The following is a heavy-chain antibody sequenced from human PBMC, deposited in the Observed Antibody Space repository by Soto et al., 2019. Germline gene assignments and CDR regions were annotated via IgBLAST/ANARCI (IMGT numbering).Heavy chain of an antibody. D-gene: IGHD3-22*01. J-gene: IGHJ4*02. CDR3: AKDTYDSSGWLGY. V-gene: IGHV3-43D*04. CDR1: GFTFDDYA. CDR2: ISWDGGST. Sequence: EVQLVESGGVVVQPGGSLRLSCAASGFTFDDYAMHWVRQAPGKGLEWVSLISWDGGSTYYADSVKGRFTISRDNSKNSLYLQMNSLRAEDTALYYCAKDTYDSSGWLGYWGQGTLDTVSS.